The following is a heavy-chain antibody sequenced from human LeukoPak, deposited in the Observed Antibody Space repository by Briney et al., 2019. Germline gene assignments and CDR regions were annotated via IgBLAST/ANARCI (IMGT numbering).Heavy chain of an antibody. CDR1: GFTFSSYV. V-gene: IGHV3-30*18. Sequence: GGSHRLSCAAAGFTFSSYVLRWVRHAPGQGLEWVADISYDGSNKYYADSVKGRFTISRDNSKNTLYLQMNSLRAEDTAVYYCAKDRGVYSSDWRTDYYYGMDVWGQGTTVTVSS. CDR2: ISYDGSNK. J-gene: IGHJ6*02. D-gene: IGHD6-19*01. CDR3: AKDRGVYSSDWRTDYYYGMDV.